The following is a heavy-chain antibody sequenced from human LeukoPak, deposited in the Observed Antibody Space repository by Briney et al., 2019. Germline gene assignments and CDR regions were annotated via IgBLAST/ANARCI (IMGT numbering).Heavy chain of an antibody. CDR3: AKARFGELFGFDI. D-gene: IGHD3-10*01. V-gene: IGHV3-23*01. J-gene: IGHJ3*02. CDR2: VSGSGAST. Sequence: RSLRLSWAASGSSFSSYAISWVRHTPQRRLEWVSDVSGSGASTYYADAVKGRFTISRDNSKNTLYLQMNSPRAEDTAVYYCAKARFGELFGFDIWGQGTMVTVSS. CDR1: GSSFSSYA.